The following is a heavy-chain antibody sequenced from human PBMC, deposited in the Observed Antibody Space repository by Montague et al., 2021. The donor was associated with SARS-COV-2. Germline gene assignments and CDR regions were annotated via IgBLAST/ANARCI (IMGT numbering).Heavy chain of an antibody. V-gene: IGHV6-1*01. CDR1: GDSVARLRGT. CDR3: TSGREGNYNVMDV. D-gene: IGHD1-1*01. CDR2: PQHRTKWYN. J-gene: IGHJ6*02. Sequence: CAISGDSVARLRGTWNWLRPSLPRLIQWLCRPQHRTKWYNDYAVSVRGRVTINPDTSKNQFSLQLNSVTPEDTAIYYCTSGREGNYNVMDVWGQGTTVTVSS.